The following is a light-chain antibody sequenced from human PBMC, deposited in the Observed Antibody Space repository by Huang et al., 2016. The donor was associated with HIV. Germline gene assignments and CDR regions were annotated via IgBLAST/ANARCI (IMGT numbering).Light chain of an antibody. V-gene: IGKV1-NL1*01. Sequence: DIQMNQSPSSLSASVGDTVTITCRASRGISNSLAWSQQQPGKAPKLRLYAASRLQGGVPARFSGRGSRTDYTLTISSLQPEDSATYYCQQYYNTTLSFGGGTKVEIK. CDR1: RGISNS. CDR2: AAS. CDR3: QQYYNTTLS. J-gene: IGKJ4*01.